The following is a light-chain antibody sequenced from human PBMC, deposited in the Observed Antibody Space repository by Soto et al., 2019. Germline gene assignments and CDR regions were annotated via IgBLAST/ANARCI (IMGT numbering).Light chain of an antibody. CDR3: QQSNSFPPWT. J-gene: IGKJ1*01. CDR2: AAS. CDR1: QGNSNW. V-gene: IGKV1-12*01. Sequence: QVTQSKYAVSASVGDRITITCRASQGNSNWLAWYQQKPGKAPKLLIYAASTLQTGVPSRFSGSGSGTDFTLTISSLQPEDFASYYCQQSNSFPPWTFGQGTKVDIK.